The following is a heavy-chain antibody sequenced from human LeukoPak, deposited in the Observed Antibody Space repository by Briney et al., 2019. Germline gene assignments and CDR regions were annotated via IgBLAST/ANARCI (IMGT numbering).Heavy chain of an antibody. D-gene: IGHD3-22*01. Sequence: GASVKVSCKASGYTFTGYFIHWVRQAPGQGLEWMGWINPKSGDTDYAQKFQGRVTMTRDTSISTAYMELGRLRSDDTAMYYCASLYYDTTSSFDYWGQGTLVTVSS. J-gene: IGHJ4*02. CDR2: INPKSGDT. CDR3: ASLYYDTTSSFDY. V-gene: IGHV1-2*02. CDR1: GYTFTGYF.